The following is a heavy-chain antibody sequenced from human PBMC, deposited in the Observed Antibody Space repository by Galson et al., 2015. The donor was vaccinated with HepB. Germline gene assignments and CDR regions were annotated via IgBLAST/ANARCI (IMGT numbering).Heavy chain of an antibody. CDR1: RLVISRSW. Sequence: SLRLSCAASRLVISRSWMSWVRQAPGKGLEWVSHIDAPGRATYYADSVKGRFTISRDNSKNTLYLQMNSLRAEDTAVYYCASPGPYGDYFDYWGQGTLVTVSS. D-gene: IGHD4-17*01. CDR3: ASPGPYGDYFDY. J-gene: IGHJ4*02. V-gene: IGHV3-23*01. CDR2: IDAPGRAT.